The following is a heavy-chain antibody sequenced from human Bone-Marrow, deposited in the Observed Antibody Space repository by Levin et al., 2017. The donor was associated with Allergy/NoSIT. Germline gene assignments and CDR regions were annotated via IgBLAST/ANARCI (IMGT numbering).Heavy chain of an antibody. D-gene: IGHD6-19*01. CDR2: ISWDASTT. CDR1: GFTFNDYT. V-gene: IGHV3-43*01. CDR3: SKDLSPRIAVTGNIEY. Sequence: GGSLRLSCAASGFTFNDYTMHWVRQAPQRGLEWVSLISWDASTTYYADSVRGRFTISRDNSKNALYLQMNSLTTEDTALYYCSKDLSPRIAVTGNIEYWGQGTLVTVSS. J-gene: IGHJ4*02.